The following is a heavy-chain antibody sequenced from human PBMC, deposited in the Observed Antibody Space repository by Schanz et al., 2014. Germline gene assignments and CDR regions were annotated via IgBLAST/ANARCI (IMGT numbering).Heavy chain of an antibody. J-gene: IGHJ4*02. V-gene: IGHV3-30*02. Sequence: QVQLVQSGGGVVQPGGSLRLSCAASGFTFTSYSMHWVRQAPGRGLEWVAFIRYDGSKKYYVDSVKGRFTISRDNSKNTLYLQMNSLRVEDTAVYYCAKGGSSLDDWGQGTLVTVSS. D-gene: IGHD3-16*01. CDR2: IRYDGSKK. CDR1: GFTFTSYS. CDR3: AKGGSSLDD.